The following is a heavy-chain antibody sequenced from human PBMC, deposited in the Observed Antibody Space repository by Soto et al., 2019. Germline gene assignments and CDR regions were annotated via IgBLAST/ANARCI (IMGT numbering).Heavy chain of an antibody. CDR2: ISYDGSNK. CDR3: ARAMIVVVKAQDY. J-gene: IGHJ4*02. V-gene: IGHV3-30-3*01. Sequence: GGSLRLSCAASGFTFSSYAMHWVRQAPGKGLEWVAVISYDGSNKYYADSVKGRFTISRDNSKNTLYLQMNSLRAEDTAVYYCARAMIVVVKAQDYWGQGTLVTVSS. CDR1: GFTFSSYA. D-gene: IGHD3-22*01.